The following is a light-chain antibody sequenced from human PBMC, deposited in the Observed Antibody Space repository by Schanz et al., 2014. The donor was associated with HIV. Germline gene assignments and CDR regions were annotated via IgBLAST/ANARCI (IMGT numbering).Light chain of an antibody. J-gene: IGKJ3*01. CDR2: GAS. CDR3: QQRSTWPFTIT. V-gene: IGKV3-11*02. CDR1: QSVSSY. Sequence: EIVLTQSPATLSLSPGERATLSCRASQSVSSYLAWYQQKPGQAPRLLIYGASTRATGIPARFSGSGSGREFTLTISSLQSEDFAVYYCQQRSTWPFTITFGPGTKVDIK.